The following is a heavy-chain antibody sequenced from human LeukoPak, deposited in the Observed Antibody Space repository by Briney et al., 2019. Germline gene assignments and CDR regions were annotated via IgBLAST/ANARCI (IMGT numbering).Heavy chain of an antibody. D-gene: IGHD3-10*01. J-gene: IGHJ4*02. CDR1: GFTFSSYW. V-gene: IGHV3-74*01. CDR2: INSDGSST. Sequence: GGSLRLSSAAPGFTFSSYWMHWVRQAPGKGLGWVSRINSDGSSTSYADSVKGRFTISRDNAKNTLYLQMNSLRAEDTAVYYCAREDYYGSGAFDYWGQGTLVTVSS. CDR3: AREDYYGSGAFDY.